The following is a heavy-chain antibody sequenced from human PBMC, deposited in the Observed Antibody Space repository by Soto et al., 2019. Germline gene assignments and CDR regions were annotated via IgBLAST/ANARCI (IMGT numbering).Heavy chain of an antibody. J-gene: IGHJ5*02. V-gene: IGHV1-18*01. CDR1: GYTFTSYG. Sequence: QVQLVQSGAEVKKPGASVKVSCKASGYTFTSYGISWVRQAPGQRLEWMGWISAYNGNTNYEQKLHARVTMTTDTSTSTAYMQLRSLRSDDTAVYYCARDLVVAATFPSGWFDPGGQGTLVTVSS. CDR2: ISAYNGNT. D-gene: IGHD2-15*01. CDR3: ARDLVVAATFPSGWFDP.